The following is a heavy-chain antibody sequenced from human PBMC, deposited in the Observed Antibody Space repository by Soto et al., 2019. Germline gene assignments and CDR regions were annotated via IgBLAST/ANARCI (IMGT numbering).Heavy chain of an antibody. J-gene: IGHJ4*02. V-gene: IGHV3-23*01. CDR3: AKVSSSYRESDY. D-gene: IGHD6-6*01. CDR2: ICGNGSSK. Sequence: GGSLRLSCASSGFTFSLYGIHWVRRAPGKGLEWLAAICGNGSSKYYADSVKGRFTISRDNSKNTLYLQMNSLRAEDTAVYYCAKVSSSYRESDYWGQGTLVTVSS. CDR1: GFTFSLYG.